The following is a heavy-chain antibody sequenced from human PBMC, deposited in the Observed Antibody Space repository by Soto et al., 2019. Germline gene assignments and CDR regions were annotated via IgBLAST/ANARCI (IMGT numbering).Heavy chain of an antibody. J-gene: IGHJ3*02. V-gene: IGHV3-15*01. Sequence: EVQLVESGGGVIKAGGSLRLSCEASGFRFTDVWMTWVRQAPGKGREWVGRIKRKMVGETTEYAAHVKGRNSISRDDVKNTMFQQKNSLKSEDTGVDYCAADAQCSSVDCPGAFDIWGQGTMVIVSS. CDR1: GFRFTDVW. CDR3: AADAQCSSVDCPGAFDI. D-gene: IGHD2-2*01. CDR2: IKRKMVGETT.